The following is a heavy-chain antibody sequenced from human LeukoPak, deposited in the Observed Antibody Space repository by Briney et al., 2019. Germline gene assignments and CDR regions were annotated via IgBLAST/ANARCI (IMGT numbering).Heavy chain of an antibody. D-gene: IGHD1-1*01. V-gene: IGHV1-18*01. CDR3: ARRQGTTLSFDY. Sequence: ASVNVSCKASGYTSTSYGISWARQAPGEGLQWMRSISAYNGNTTYAQKLQGRVTMTTDTSTSTAYMELRSLRFDDTAVYYCARRQGTTLSFDYWGQGTLVTVSS. CDR2: ISAYNGNT. J-gene: IGHJ4*02. CDR1: GYTSTSYG.